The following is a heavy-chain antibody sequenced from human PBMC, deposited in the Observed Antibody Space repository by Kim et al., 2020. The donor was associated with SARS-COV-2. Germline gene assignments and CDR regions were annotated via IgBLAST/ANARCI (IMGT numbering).Heavy chain of an antibody. CDR3: TRGFAY. Sequence: YYSGATYYYPSLKSGVTITIDTSKNRLSLKLSSVTAADTAVYYCTRGFAYWGQGILVTVSS. J-gene: IGHJ4*02. D-gene: IGHD3-10*01. CDR2: YYSGAT. V-gene: IGHV4-39*01.